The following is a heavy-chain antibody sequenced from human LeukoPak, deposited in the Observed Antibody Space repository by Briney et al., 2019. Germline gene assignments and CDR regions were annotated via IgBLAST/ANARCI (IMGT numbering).Heavy chain of an antibody. CDR2: ISSSSSYI. Sequence: GGSLRLSCAASGFTFSSYSMNWVRQAPGKGLEWVSSISSSSSYIYYADSVKGRFTISGDNAKNSLYLQMNSLRAEDTAVYYCARVEGSTYYLFDFWGQGTLVTVSS. CDR3: ARVEGSTYYLFDF. V-gene: IGHV3-21*01. CDR1: GFTFSSYS. D-gene: IGHD1-26*01. J-gene: IGHJ4*02.